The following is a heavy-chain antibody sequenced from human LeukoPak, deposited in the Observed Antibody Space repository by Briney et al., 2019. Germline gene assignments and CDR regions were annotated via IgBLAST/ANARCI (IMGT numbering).Heavy chain of an antibody. CDR2: ISYDGSNK. V-gene: IGHV3-30*04. Sequence: GGTLRLSCAASGFTFDDYAMHWVRQAPGKGLEWVAVISYDGSNKYYADSVKGRFTISRDNSKNTLYLQMNSLRAEDTAVYYCARGRDIVVVVAAPDYWGQGTLVTVSS. J-gene: IGHJ4*02. CDR3: ARGRDIVVVVAAPDY. CDR1: GFTFDDYA. D-gene: IGHD2-15*01.